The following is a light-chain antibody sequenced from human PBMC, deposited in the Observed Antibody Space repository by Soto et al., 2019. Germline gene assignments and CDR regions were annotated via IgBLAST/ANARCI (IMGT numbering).Light chain of an antibody. J-gene: IGLJ3*02. CDR2: DVR. Sequence: QSVLTQPPSASGSPGQSVTISCTGTSSDVGGYNYVSWYQQHPGKAPKLILYDVRRRPSGVPDRFSGSKSGNTASLTVSGLQAEDEADYYCSSYAGTNNLVFGGGTKLTVL. CDR3: SSYAGTNNLV. V-gene: IGLV2-8*01. CDR1: SSDVGGYNY.